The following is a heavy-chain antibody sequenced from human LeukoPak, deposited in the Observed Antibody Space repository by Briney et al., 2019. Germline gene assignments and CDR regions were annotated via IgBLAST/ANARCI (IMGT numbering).Heavy chain of an antibody. CDR3: ATDLAPGPLRISEY. CDR2: FDPEDGET. CDR1: GYTLTELS. Sequence: ASVKVSCKVSGYTLTELSMHWVRQAPGKGLEWMGGFDPEDGETIYAQKFQGRVTMTEDTSTDTAYMELSSLRSEDTAVYYCATDLAPGPLRISEYWGQGTLVTVSS. J-gene: IGHJ4*02. D-gene: IGHD5-12*01. V-gene: IGHV1-24*01.